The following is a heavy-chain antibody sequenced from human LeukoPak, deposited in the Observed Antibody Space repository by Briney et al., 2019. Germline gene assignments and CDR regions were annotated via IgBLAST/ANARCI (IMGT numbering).Heavy chain of an antibody. J-gene: IGHJ4*02. CDR3: AKDLSHYYLTTFDY. CDR2: ISYDGSNK. V-gene: IGHV3-30*18. D-gene: IGHD3-22*01. CDR1: GFTFSSYG. Sequence: GGSLRLSCAASGFTFSSYGMHWVRQAPGKGLEWVAVISYDGSNKYYADSVKGRFTISRDNSKNTLYLQMNSLRAEDTAVYYCAKDLSHYYLTTFDYWGQGTLVIVSS.